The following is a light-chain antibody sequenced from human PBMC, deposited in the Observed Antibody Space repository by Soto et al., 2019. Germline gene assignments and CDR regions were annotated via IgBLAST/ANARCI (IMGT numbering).Light chain of an antibody. CDR1: QSVSSCY. CDR3: QQYCSSPLT. J-gene: IGKJ4*01. V-gene: IGKV3-20*01. Sequence: DIVLTQSPGTLSSSPGERATLSCRASQSVSSCYLVWYQQKPGQAPRLLIYGASSRPTGIPDRFSGTGSGTDFTLTISRLEPEDFAVYHCQQYCSSPLTFGGGTKVDIK. CDR2: GAS.